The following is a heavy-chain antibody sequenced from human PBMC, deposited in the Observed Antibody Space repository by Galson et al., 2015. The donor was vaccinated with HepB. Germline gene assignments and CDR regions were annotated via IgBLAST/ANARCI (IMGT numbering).Heavy chain of an antibody. CDR2: IYHSGST. V-gene: IGHV4-38-2*01. CDR1: GYSIGSGYY. D-gene: IGHD3-10*01. Sequence: TLSLTCAVSGYSIGSGYYWGWIRQPPGKGLEWIGTIYHSGSTYYNPSLKSRVTISVDTSKNQFSLRLSSVTAADTAIYYCASDLSQAWFYYWGQGTLVTVSP. J-gene: IGHJ4*02. CDR3: ASDLSQAWFYY.